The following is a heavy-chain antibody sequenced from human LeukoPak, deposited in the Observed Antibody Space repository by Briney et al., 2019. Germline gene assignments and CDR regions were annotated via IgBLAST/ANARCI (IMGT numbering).Heavy chain of an antibody. CDR1: GGSISSSSYY. CDR2: IYYSGST. CDR3: ARHMGIAGGIDY. J-gene: IGHJ4*02. D-gene: IGHD6-13*01. Sequence: PSETLSLTCTVSGGSISSSSYYWGWIRQPPGKGLEWIGSIYYSGSTYYNPSLKSRVTISVDTSKNQFSLKLSSVTAADTAVYYCARHMGIAGGIDYWGQGTLVTVSS. V-gene: IGHV4-39*01.